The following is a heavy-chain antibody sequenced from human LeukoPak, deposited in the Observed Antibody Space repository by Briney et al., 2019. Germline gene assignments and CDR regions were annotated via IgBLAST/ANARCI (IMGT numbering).Heavy chain of an antibody. J-gene: IGHJ5*02. CDR1: GFTFSAYG. CDR2: IRYDGSNK. V-gene: IGHV3-30*02. CDR3: ARARLEGTGPHWFDP. D-gene: IGHD1-1*01. Sequence: GGSLRLSCAASGFTFSAYGFHWVRQAPGKGLEWVAIIRYDGSNKYYADSVKGRFTISRDNSKNTLYLQMNSLRAEDTAIYYCARARLEGTGPHWFDPWGQGTLVTVSS.